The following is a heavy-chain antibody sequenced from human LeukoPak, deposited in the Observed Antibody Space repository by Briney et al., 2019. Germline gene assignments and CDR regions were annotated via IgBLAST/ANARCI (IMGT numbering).Heavy chain of an antibody. D-gene: IGHD6-19*01. CDR3: ARDLGSRVAGTAFDI. J-gene: IGHJ3*02. CDR1: GGSIHSYY. CDR2: IHSSGTT. V-gene: IGHV4-59*12. Sequence: SETLSLTFTVSGGSIHSYYWNWIRQSPGKGLEWIGDIHSSGTTEYNPSLKSRLTISIDTSKNQFSLKLSSVTAADTAVYYCARDLGSRVAGTAFDIWGQGTMVTVSS.